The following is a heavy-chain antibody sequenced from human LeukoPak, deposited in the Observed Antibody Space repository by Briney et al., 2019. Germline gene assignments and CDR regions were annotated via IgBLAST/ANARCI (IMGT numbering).Heavy chain of an antibody. V-gene: IGHV3-33*01. CDR1: GFNFGSDA. Sequence: PGGSLRLSCTASGFNFGSDAMHWVRQAPGKGLEWVAFIWSDGSNDHYADSVKGRFTISRDNSKNTVCLQMNSLRVEDTAVYYCARVDDLDAFDIWGQGTMVTVSS. D-gene: IGHD2-2*03. CDR2: IWSDGSND. CDR3: ARVDDLDAFDI. J-gene: IGHJ3*02.